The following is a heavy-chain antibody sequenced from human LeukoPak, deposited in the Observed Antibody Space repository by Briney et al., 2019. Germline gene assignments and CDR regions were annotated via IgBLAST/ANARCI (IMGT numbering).Heavy chain of an antibody. D-gene: IGHD6-13*01. CDR3: AGVEAAAGDYYYMDV. CDR1: GGSISSYY. Sequence: SETLSLTCTVSGGSISSYYWSWIRQPPGKGLEWIGEINHSGSTNYNPSLKSRVTISVDTSKNPFSLKLSSVTAADTATYYCAGVEAAAGDYYYMDVWGKGTTVTVSS. CDR2: INHSGST. J-gene: IGHJ6*03. V-gene: IGHV4-34*01.